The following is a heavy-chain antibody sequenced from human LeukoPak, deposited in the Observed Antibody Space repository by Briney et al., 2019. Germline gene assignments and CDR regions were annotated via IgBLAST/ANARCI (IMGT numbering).Heavy chain of an antibody. CDR2: ISKDGANV. Sequence: GGSLRLSCVASGFTFRTYNMNWVRQPPGKGLEWVSFISKDGANVYYGDPVRGRFTISRDNAKNSIHLQMSGLRAEDSAVYCVRGDCDLFDFWGQGTLVSVSS. CDR1: GFTFRTYN. V-gene: IGHV3-21*06. CDR3: RGDCDLFDF. D-gene: IGHD2-21*02. J-gene: IGHJ4*02.